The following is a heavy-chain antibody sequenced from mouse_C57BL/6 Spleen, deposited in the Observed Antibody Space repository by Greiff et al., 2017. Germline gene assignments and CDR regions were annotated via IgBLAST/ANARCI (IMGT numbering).Heavy chain of an antibody. CDR2: IDPENGDT. J-gene: IGHJ3*01. D-gene: IGHD2-3*01. CDR3: ATNGGYFGFAC. V-gene: IGHV14-4*01. Sequence: EVQLQQSGAELVRPGASVKLSCTASGFNFKDDYMHWVKQRPGQGLEWIGGIDPENGDTDYTEKFQGKATLTVDTSSSTAYMQLSSLTSEDTAVYYCATNGGYFGFACWGQGTLVTVAA. CDR1: GFNFKDDY.